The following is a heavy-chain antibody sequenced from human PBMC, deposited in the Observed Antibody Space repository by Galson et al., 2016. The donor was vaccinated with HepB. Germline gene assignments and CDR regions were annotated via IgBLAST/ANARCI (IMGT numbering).Heavy chain of an antibody. CDR1: GGSIRSSAYY. V-gene: IGHV4-39*07. CDR3: SRVTDSRSWHDAH. J-gene: IGHJ4*02. Sequence: SETLSLTCTISGGSIRSSAYYWGWNRQSPEKGLEWIGSLYYTGNTFYNPSLKSLVTISIDTSKNQFSLKVNSVTAADTAVYFCSRVTDSRSWHDAHWGQGTPVTVSS. CDR2: LYYTGNT. D-gene: IGHD6-13*01.